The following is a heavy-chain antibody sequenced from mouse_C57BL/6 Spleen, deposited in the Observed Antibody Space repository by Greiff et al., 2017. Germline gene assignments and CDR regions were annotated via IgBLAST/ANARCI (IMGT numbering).Heavy chain of an antibody. V-gene: IGHV1-52*01. Sequence: QVQLQQPGAELVRPGSSVKLSCKASGYTFTSYWMHWVKQRPIQGLEWIGNIDPSDSETHYNQKFKDKATLTVDKSSSTAYMQLSIRTSEDSAVYYCAREVVVATPYYFDYWGQGTTLTVSS. CDR2: IDPSDSET. CDR1: GYTFTSYW. D-gene: IGHD1-1*01. J-gene: IGHJ2*01. CDR3: AREVVVATPYYFDY.